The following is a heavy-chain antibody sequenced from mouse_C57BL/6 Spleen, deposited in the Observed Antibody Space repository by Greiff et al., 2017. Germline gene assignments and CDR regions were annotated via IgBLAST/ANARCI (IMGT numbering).Heavy chain of an antibody. CDR3: ARRDRSPFAY. CDR2: INPRSGTT. V-gene: IGHV1-81*01. Sequence: VQLQQSGAELARPGASVKLSCKASGYTFTSYGISWVKQRTGQGLEWIGEINPRSGTTYYNEKFKGKATLTADKSSSTAYMELRSRTSEDSAVYFWARRDRSPFAYWGQGTLVTVSA. CDR1: GYTFTSYG. J-gene: IGHJ3*01. D-gene: IGHD2-14*01.